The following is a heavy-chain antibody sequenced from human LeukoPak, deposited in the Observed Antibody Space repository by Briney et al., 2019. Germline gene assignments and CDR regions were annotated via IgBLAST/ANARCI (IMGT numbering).Heavy chain of an antibody. CDR1: GYSSTSYW. D-gene: IGHD5-18*01. V-gene: IGHV5-51*01. Sequence: GESLKISCKGSGYSSTSYWSGWVRQMPGKGLEWMGIIYPDDSDTRYSPSFQGQVTISADTSIKTAYLQWSSLKASDTAIYYCARRGGGNTGGFYFDYWGQGSLVTVSS. CDR3: ARRGGGNTGGFYFDY. J-gene: IGHJ4*02. CDR2: IYPDDSDT.